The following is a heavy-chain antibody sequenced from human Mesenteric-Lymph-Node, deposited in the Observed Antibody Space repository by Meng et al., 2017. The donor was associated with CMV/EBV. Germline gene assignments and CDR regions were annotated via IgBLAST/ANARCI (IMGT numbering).Heavy chain of an antibody. J-gene: IGHJ6*02. Sequence: GESLKISCAASGFTFSSYAMSWVRQAPGKGLEWVSAISGSGGSTYYADSVKGRFTISRDNAKNALHLQMESLRAEDTAVYYCARDPVGMDVWGQGTTVTVSS. CDR2: ISGSGGST. CDR1: GFTFSSYA. V-gene: IGHV3-23*01. CDR3: ARDPVGMDV.